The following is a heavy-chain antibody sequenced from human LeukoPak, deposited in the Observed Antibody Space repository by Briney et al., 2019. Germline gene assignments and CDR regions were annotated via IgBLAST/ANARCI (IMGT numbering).Heavy chain of an antibody. J-gene: IGHJ3*02. CDR3: AKKSAQIVAFDI. CDR2: ISYDGSNK. CDR1: GFTFSSYA. Sequence: PGRSLRLSCAVSGFTFSSYAMHWVRQAPGKGLEWVSVISYDGSNKYYADSVKGRFTISRDNSKNTLYLQMNSLRAEDTAVYYCAKKSAQIVAFDIWGQGTMVTVSS. V-gene: IGHV3-30*04. D-gene: IGHD2-15*01.